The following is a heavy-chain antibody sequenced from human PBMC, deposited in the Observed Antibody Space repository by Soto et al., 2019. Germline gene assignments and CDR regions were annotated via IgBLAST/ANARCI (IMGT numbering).Heavy chain of an antibody. Sequence: SETLPLTCAVSGGSISRGGYSSSWVRQPPGKGLEWIGYIYHSGSTYYNPSLKSRVTISVDRSKNQFSLKLSSVTAADTAVYYCAGGGGNSRSTYYYYGMDVWGQGTTVTVSS. CDR1: GGSISRGGYS. V-gene: IGHV4-30-2*01. CDR2: IYHSGST. J-gene: IGHJ6*02. D-gene: IGHD6-13*01. CDR3: AGGGGNSRSTYYYYGMDV.